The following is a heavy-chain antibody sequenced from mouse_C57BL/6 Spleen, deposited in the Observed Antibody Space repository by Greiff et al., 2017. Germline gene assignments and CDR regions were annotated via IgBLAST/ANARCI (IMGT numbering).Heavy chain of an antibody. CDR2: IDPSDSET. Sequence: QVQLQQPGAELVRPGSSVKLSCKASGYTFTSYWMHWVKQRPIQGLEWIGNIDPSDSETHYNQKFKDKATLTVAKSSSTAYMQLSSLTSEDSAVYCCARYDYPYYAMDYWGQGTSVTVSS. D-gene: IGHD2-4*01. CDR1: GYTFTSYW. J-gene: IGHJ4*01. CDR3: ARYDYPYYAMDY. V-gene: IGHV1-52*01.